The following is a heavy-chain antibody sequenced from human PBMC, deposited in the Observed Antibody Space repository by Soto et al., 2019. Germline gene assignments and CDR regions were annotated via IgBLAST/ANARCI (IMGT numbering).Heavy chain of an antibody. CDR2: INAGNGNT. V-gene: IGHV1-3*01. D-gene: IGHD5-12*01. J-gene: IGHJ4*02. Sequence: ASVKVSCKASGYTFTSYAMHWVRQAPGQRLEWMGWINAGNGNTKYSRKFQGRVTITRDTSASTAYMELSSLGSEDTAVYYCARVLGYSGYDWSYWGQGTLVTVSS. CDR3: ARVLGYSGYDWSY. CDR1: GYTFTSYA.